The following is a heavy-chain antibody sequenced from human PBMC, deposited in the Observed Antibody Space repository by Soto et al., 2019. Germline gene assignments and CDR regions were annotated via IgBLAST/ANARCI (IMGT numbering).Heavy chain of an antibody. CDR2: IVVGSGNT. CDR1: GFTFTSSA. CDR3: AADIAVAGLWYFDL. D-gene: IGHD6-19*01. Sequence: QMQLVQSGPEVKKPGTSVKVSCKASGFTFTSSAVQWVRQARGQRLEWIGWIVVGSGNTNYAQKFQERVTITRDMSTSTGYMELSSLRSEDTAVYYCAADIAVAGLWYFDLWGRGTLVTVSS. J-gene: IGHJ2*01. V-gene: IGHV1-58*01.